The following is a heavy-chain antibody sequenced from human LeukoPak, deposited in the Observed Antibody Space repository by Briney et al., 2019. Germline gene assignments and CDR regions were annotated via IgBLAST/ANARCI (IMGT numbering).Heavy chain of an antibody. V-gene: IGHV3-30*04. Sequence: GGSLRLSCAASGFTFSSYAMHWVRQAPGKGLEWVAVISYDGSNKYYADSVKGRFTIPRDNSKNTVYLQMNSLRAEDTAVYYCAKTTTGYSSGRFPGWPVDYWGQGTLVTVSS. D-gene: IGHD6-19*01. J-gene: IGHJ4*02. CDR2: ISYDGSNK. CDR3: AKTTTGYSSGRFPGWPVDY. CDR1: GFTFSSYA.